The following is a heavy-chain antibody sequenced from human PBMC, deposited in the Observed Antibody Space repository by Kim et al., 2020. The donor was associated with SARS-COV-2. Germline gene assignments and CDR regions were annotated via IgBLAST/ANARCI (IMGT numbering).Heavy chain of an antibody. CDR2: ISYDGSNK. V-gene: IGHV3-30-3*01. J-gene: IGHJ4*02. CDR1: GFTFSSYA. D-gene: IGHD2-15*01. Sequence: GGSLRLSCAASGFTFSSYAMHWVRQAPGKGLEWVAVISYDGSNKYYADSVKGRFTISRDNSKNTLYLQMNSLRAEDTAVYYCARAGLYCSGGSCYSRFDYWGQGTLVTVSS. CDR3: ARAGLYCSGGSCYSRFDY.